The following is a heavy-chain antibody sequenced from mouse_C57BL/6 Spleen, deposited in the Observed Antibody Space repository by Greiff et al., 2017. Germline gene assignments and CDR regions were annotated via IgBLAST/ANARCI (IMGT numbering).Heavy chain of an antibody. Sequence: QVQLKESGPGLVQPSQSLSITCTVSGFSLTSYGVHWVRQSPGKGLEWLGVIWSGGSTDYNAAFISRLSISKDNSKSQVFFKMNSLQADDTAIYYCARNRGLGRVDWYFDVWGTGTTVTVSS. D-gene: IGHD4-1*01. CDR1: GFSLTSYG. CDR3: ARNRGLGRVDWYFDV. V-gene: IGHV2-2*01. CDR2: IWSGGST. J-gene: IGHJ1*03.